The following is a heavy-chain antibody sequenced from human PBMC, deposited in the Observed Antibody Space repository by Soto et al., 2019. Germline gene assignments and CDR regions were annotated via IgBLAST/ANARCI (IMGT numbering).Heavy chain of an antibody. Sequence: PSETLSLTCTVSGGSISSSSYYWGWIRQPPGKGLEGIGSIYYSGSTYYNPSLKSRVTISVDTSKNQFSLKLSSVTAADTAVYYCARHLNWNYDFDYWGQGTLVTVS. CDR1: GGSISSSSYY. CDR2: IYYSGST. J-gene: IGHJ4*02. CDR3: ARHLNWNYDFDY. D-gene: IGHD1-7*01. V-gene: IGHV4-39*01.